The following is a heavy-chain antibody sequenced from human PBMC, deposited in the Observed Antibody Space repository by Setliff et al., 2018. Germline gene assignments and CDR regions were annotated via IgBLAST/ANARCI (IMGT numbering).Heavy chain of an antibody. Sequence: SETLSLTCTVSGGSISSSSYYWGWIRQPPGKGLEWIGSIYYSGSTYYNPSLKSRVTISVDTSKNQFSLKLSSVTAADTAVYYCARVAQYSSSSFYYYYYGMDVWGQGTAVTVSS. D-gene: IGHD6-6*01. CDR2: IYYSGST. CDR3: ARVAQYSSSSFYYYYYGMDV. V-gene: IGHV4-39*07. J-gene: IGHJ6*02. CDR1: GGSISSSSYY.